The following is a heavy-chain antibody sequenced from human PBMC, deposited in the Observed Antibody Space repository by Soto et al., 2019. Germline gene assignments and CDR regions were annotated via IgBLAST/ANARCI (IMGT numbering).Heavy chain of an antibody. J-gene: IGHJ4*02. CDR1: CGSISSYY. V-gene: IGHV4-39*01. CDR2: IYYSGST. Sequence: PSETLSLTCTVSCGSISSYYWGWIRRPPGKGLEWIGSIYYSGSTYYNPSLKSRVTISVDTSKNQFSLKLSSVTAADTAVYYCARRWGYSFDYWGQGTLVTVSS. D-gene: IGHD7-27*01. CDR3: ARRWGYSFDY.